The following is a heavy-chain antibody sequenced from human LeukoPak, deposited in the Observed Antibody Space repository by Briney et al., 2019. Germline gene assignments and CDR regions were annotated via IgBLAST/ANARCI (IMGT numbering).Heavy chain of an antibody. CDR2: IIPIFGTA. V-gene: IGHV1-69*01. Sequence: SVKVSCKASGGTFSSYAISWVRQAPGQGLEWMGGIIPIFGTANYAQKFQGRVTITADESTSTAYMELSSLRSEDTAVYYCAREGAAMVRGVIGYYYMDVWGKGTTVTISS. CDR1: GGTFSSYA. J-gene: IGHJ6*03. CDR3: AREGAAMVRGVIGYYYMDV. D-gene: IGHD3-10*01.